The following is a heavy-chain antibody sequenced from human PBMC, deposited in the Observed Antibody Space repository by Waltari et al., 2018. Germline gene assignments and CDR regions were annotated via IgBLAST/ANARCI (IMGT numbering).Heavy chain of an antibody. CDR3: ARGAPLIGGEQYLDN. J-gene: IGHJ4*02. CDR2: INPNSGDT. D-gene: IGHD2-21*01. V-gene: IGHV1-2*02. Sequence: QVQLVQSGAEVKKPGASVKVSCKTSGYVFTAYDMFWVRQAPGQGLQCMGWINPNSGDTDYAQKFQGRVIMTMDTSITTAYIELSNLTSDDTAIYYCARGAPLIGGEQYLDNWGQGTLVTVSS. CDR1: GYVFTAYD.